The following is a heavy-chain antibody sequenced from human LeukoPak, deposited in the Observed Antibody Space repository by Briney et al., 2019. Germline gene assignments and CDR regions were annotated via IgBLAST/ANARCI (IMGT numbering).Heavy chain of an antibody. CDR2: INPSGGST. CDR3: ARVWGSGYLDY. V-gene: IGHV1-46*01. Sequence: ASVKVSCKASGYTFTSYYMHWVRQAPGPGHEWMGVINPSGGSTSYAQKFQGRVTMTRDTSTSTVYMELSSLRSEDTAVYYCARVWGSGYLDYWGQGTLVTVSS. J-gene: IGHJ4*02. D-gene: IGHD3-22*01. CDR1: GYTFTSYY.